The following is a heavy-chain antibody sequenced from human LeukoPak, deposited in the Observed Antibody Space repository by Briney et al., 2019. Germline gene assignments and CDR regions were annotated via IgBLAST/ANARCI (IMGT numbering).Heavy chain of an antibody. V-gene: IGHV3-30*03. D-gene: IGHD6-13*01. Sequence: GGSLRLSCAASGFTVSSNYMNWVRQAPGKGLEWVAATSYDGSNRYYADSVKGRFTISRDNSKNTLYLQMNSLRTEDTAVYYCVRLTAAGRRTDFDYWGQGTLVTVSS. CDR1: GFTVSSNY. CDR2: TSYDGSNR. CDR3: VRLTAAGRRTDFDY. J-gene: IGHJ4*02.